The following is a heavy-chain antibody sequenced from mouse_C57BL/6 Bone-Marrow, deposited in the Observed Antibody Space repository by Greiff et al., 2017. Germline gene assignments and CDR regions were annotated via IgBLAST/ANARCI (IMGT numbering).Heavy chain of an antibody. CDR3: ATGSSPAWFAY. CDR1: GYTFTNYW. CDR2: IYPGGGYT. D-gene: IGHD1-1*01. J-gene: IGHJ3*01. V-gene: IGHV1-63*01. Sequence: QVQLQQSRAELVRPGTSVKMSCKASGYTFTNYWIGWAKQRPGHGLEWIGDIYPGGGYTNYNEKFKGKATLTADKSSSTAYMQFSSLTSEDSAIYYCATGSSPAWFAYWGQGTLVTVSA.